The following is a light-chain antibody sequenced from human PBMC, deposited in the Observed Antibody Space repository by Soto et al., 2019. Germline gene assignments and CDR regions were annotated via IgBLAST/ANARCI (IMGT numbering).Light chain of an antibody. CDR1: QSVSSSF. V-gene: IGKV3-20*01. J-gene: IGKJ1*01. CDR3: QHYGSLPRPWT. Sequence: VLTQSPDTLSLSPGERATLSCRASQSVSSSFLSWYQQKPGQAPRLLIYGASSRATGISERFSGSGAGTDCTLTIARLVPEDFAVYYCQHYGSLPRPWTFGQGTKVEIK. CDR2: GAS.